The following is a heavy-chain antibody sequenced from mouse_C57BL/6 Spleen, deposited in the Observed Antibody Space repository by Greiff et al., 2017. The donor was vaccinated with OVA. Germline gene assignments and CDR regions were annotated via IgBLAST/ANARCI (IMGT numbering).Heavy chain of an antibody. CDR1: GFTFSSYA. CDR2: ISSGGDYI. Sequence: EVQLVESGEGLVKPGGSLKLSCAASGFTFSSYAMSWVRQTPEKRLEWVAYISSGGDYIYYADTVKGRFTISRDNARNTLYLQMSSLKSEDTAMYYCTRDYYGSSYGRYFDVWGTGTTVTVSS. D-gene: IGHD1-1*01. J-gene: IGHJ1*03. CDR3: TRDYYGSSYGRYFDV. V-gene: IGHV5-9-1*02.